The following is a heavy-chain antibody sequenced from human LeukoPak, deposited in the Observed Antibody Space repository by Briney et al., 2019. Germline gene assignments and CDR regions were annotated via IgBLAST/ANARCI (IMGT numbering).Heavy chain of an antibody. CDR2: ISYDGSNK. Sequence: GRSLRLSCAASGFTFSSYGMHWVRQAPGKGLEWVAVISYDGSNKYYADSVRGRFTISRDNSKNTLYLQMNSLRAEDTAVYYCARVRAIYSSIDYWGQGTLVTVSS. CDR3: ARVRAIYSSIDY. V-gene: IGHV3-30-3*01. CDR1: GFTFSSYG. J-gene: IGHJ4*02. D-gene: IGHD2-15*01.